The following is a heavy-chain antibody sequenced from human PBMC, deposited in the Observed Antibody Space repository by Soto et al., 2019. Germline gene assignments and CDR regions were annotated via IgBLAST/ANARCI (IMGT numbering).Heavy chain of an antibody. CDR3: ARGSWSGETFDI. CDR2: IIPMLAIT. D-gene: IGHD6-13*01. V-gene: IGHV1-69*02. J-gene: IGHJ3*02. Sequence: QVQLVQSGAEVKKPGTSVKVSCKASGGTFNVYTIIWVRQAPGQGLEWMGRIIPMLAITNYAQRFQGRVTLTADPSTTTAYMELSRLTSEDTAVYYCARGSWSGETFDIWGQGTLVTVSS. CDR1: GGTFNVYT.